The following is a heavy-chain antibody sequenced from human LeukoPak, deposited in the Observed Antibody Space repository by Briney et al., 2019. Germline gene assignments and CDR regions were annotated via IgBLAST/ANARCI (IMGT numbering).Heavy chain of an antibody. CDR2: INHSGST. D-gene: IGHD3-10*01. V-gene: IGHV4-39*07. J-gene: IGHJ4*02. Sequence: PSETLSLTCTVSGGSISSSSYYWGWIRQPPGKGLEWIGEINHSGSTNYNPSLKSRVIISVDTSKNQFSLKLSSVTAADTAVYYCARVYGSGSYKVDYWGQGTLVTVSS. CDR3: ARVYGSGSYKVDY. CDR1: GGSISSSSYY.